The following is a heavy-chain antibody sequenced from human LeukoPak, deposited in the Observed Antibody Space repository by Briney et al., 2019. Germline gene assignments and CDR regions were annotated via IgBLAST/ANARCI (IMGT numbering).Heavy chain of an antibody. V-gene: IGHV5-51*01. J-gene: IGHJ4*02. CDR3: ARSNSDPPKWYFDY. D-gene: IGHD2-8*01. CDR2: IYPADSDT. CDR1: GFRFTNYW. Sequence: GESLKISCKGFGFRFTNYWIGWVRQMPGKGLEWVGIIYPADSDTRYSPSLQGQVTISADKSISTAYLQWSSLKASDSAIYYCARSNSDPPKWYFDYWGQGTLVTVSS.